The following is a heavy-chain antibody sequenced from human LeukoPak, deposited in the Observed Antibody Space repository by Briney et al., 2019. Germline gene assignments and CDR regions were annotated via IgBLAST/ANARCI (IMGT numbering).Heavy chain of an antibody. J-gene: IGHJ3*02. D-gene: IGHD2-21*01. Sequence: GGSLRLSCAASGFTFSSYAMHWVRQTPGMGLEWVADIKEDGSESFYVDSVKGRFTISRDNSKNSLDLQMNRLRGEDTAVYYCARALIAPYAFDIWGQGTMVTVSS. CDR3: ARALIAPYAFDI. CDR1: GFTFSSYA. V-gene: IGHV3-7*01. CDR2: IKEDGSES.